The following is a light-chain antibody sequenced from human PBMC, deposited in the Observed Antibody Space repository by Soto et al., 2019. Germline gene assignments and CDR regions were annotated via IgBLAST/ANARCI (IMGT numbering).Light chain of an antibody. V-gene: IGKV4-1*01. J-gene: IGKJ2*01. CDR2: WAS. CDR3: HQYYTTPFT. CDR1: MGLLYSSNNKIS. Sequence: DIVMTQSPDSLAVSLGERATINCMSSMGLLYSSNNKISLAWYQQRTGQPPKVLIYWASTRASGVPDRFSGSGSARNFSLTITNLQAEDGAFDYWHQYYTTPFTFGQGTRVESK.